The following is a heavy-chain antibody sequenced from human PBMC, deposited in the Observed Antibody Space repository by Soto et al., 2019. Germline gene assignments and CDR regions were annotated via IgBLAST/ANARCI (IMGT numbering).Heavy chain of an antibody. CDR2: ISAYNGNT. D-gene: IGHD3-3*01. J-gene: IGHJ4*02. CDR1: GYTFTSYG. V-gene: IGHV1-18*04. CDR3: ARVLRFLEWLFGRGDY. Sequence: GASMKVSFKASGYTFTSYGISWVRKAPGQGLWWMGWISAYNGNTNYVQKLQGRVTMTTDTSTSTAYKELRGLRSDDKAVYYCARVLRFLEWLFGRGDYWGQGTLVTVSS.